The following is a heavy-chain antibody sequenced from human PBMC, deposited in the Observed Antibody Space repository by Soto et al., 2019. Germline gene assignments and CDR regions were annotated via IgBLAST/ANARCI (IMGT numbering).Heavy chain of an antibody. Sequence: ASVKVSCKVSGYTLTELSMHWVRQAPGKGLEWMGGFDPEDGETIYAQKFQGRVTMTEDTSTDTDYMELSSLRSEDTAVYYCATDLMVVDAFDIWGQGTMVTVSS. CDR1: GYTLTELS. CDR3: ATDLMVVDAFDI. CDR2: FDPEDGET. V-gene: IGHV1-24*01. J-gene: IGHJ3*02. D-gene: IGHD2-8*01.